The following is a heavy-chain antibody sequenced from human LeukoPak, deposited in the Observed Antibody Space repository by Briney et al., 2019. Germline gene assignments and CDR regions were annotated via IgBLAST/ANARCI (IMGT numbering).Heavy chain of an antibody. CDR3: ARAVAVAGEYFQH. J-gene: IGHJ1*01. CDR1: GGSISSSSYY. V-gene: IGHV4-39*07. D-gene: IGHD6-19*01. Sequence: SETLSLTCTVSGGSISSSSYYWGWIRQPPGKGLEWIGSIYYSGSTYYNPSLKSRVTISVDTSKNQFSLKLSSVTAADTAVYYCARAVAVAGEYFQHWGQGTLVTVSS. CDR2: IYYSGST.